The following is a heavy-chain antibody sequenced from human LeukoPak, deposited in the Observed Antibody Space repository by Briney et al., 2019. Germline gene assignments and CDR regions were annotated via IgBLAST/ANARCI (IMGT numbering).Heavy chain of an antibody. CDR2: INPSGGTT. J-gene: IGHJ4*02. CDR3: ARVGRWGARFDY. V-gene: IGHV1-46*01. CDR1: GYTFTSYG. Sequence: ASVKVSCKASGYTFTSYGISWVRQAPGQGLEWMGLINPSGGTTTYAQKFQGRLTMTRDMSTSTVYMDLSGLTSDDTALYYCARVGRWGARFDYWGQGTLVTASS. D-gene: IGHD1-26*01.